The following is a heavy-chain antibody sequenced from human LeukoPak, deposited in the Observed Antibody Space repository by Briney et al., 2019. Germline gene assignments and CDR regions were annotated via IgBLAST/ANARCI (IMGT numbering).Heavy chain of an antibody. CDR1: GYTFIRYS. CDR3: ARERYSGYATDAFDI. Sequence: ASLKVSCKTSGYTFIRYSIGWVRQAPGQGLEWMGWISTYNGDTKYAQKFQDRVTMTTDTSTSTAYLEMRRLRFDDTAVYYCARERYSGYATDAFDIWGQGTMVTVSS. CDR2: ISTYNGDT. D-gene: IGHD5-12*01. V-gene: IGHV1-18*01. J-gene: IGHJ3*02.